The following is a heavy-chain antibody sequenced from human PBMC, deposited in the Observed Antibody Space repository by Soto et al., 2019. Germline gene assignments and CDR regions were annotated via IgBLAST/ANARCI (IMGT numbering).Heavy chain of an antibody. V-gene: IGHV3-23*01. CDR3: AKDSGYSYGYDAFDI. D-gene: IGHD5-18*01. J-gene: IGHJ3*02. CDR2: ISGSGVST. CDR1: GFTFSSYA. Sequence: GGSLKLSCAPSGFTFSSYAMSWVRQAPGKGLEWVSAISGSGVSTYYADSVKGRFTISRDNSKNTLYLQMNSLRAEDTAVYYCAKDSGYSYGYDAFDIWGQGTMVTVSS.